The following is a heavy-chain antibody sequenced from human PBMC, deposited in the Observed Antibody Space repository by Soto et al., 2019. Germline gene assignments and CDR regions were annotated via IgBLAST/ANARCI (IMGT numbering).Heavy chain of an antibody. CDR2: ISSSSSTI. Sequence: GGSLRLSCAASGFTFSSYSMNWVRQAPGKGLEWVSYISSSSSTIYYADSVKGRFTISRDNAKNSLYLQMNSLRDEDTAVYYCARDLCGGDCYSLYYYYYGMDVWGQGTTVTVSS. CDR1: GFTFSSYS. CDR3: ARDLCGGDCYSLYYYYYGMDV. V-gene: IGHV3-48*02. D-gene: IGHD2-21*02. J-gene: IGHJ6*02.